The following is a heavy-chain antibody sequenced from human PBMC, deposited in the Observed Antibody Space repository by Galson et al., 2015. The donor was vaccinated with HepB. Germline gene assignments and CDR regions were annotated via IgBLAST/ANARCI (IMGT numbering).Heavy chain of an antibody. J-gene: IGHJ4*02. CDR3: ATDIYYYDGFDS. CDR2: IIPTLGTA. V-gene: IGHV1-69*13. D-gene: IGHD3-22*01. Sequence: SVKVSCKTSGGTFSSQAISWVRQAPGQGLEWVGGIIPTLGTADYAPKLQGRVTISADASTSTAYLEVSSLRSDDTAMYYCATDIYYYDGFDSWGQGTLVTVSS. CDR1: GGTFSSQA.